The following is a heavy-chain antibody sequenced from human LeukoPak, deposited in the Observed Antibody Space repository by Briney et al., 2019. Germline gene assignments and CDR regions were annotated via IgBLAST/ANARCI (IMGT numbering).Heavy chain of an antibody. CDR2: ISWNSGSI. J-gene: IGHJ4*02. V-gene: IGHV3-9*01. CDR3: APDPFSSPLLDY. CDR1: GFSFDDYA. Sequence: PGRSLRLSCAASGFSFDDYAMHWVRQAPGKGLEWVSGISWNSGSIGYADSVKGRFTISRDNAKNSLYLQMNSLRAEDTALYYCAPDPFSSPLLDYWGQGTLVTVSS. D-gene: IGHD6-6*01.